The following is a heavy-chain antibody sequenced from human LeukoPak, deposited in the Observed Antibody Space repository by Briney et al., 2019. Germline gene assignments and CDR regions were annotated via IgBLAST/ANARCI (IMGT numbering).Heavy chain of an antibody. D-gene: IGHD3-10*01. V-gene: IGHV3-48*03. CDR3: ARDRRYYYGSVCYYNGVYYYGMDG. CDR1: GFTFSSYE. CDR2: INSSGSTI. Sequence: GGSLSLSCAASGFTFSSYERNWVRQAPGKGLEWVSYINSSGSTIYYEDSVQGRFTISRDNAKNSLYLQMNSLRAEDAAVYYCARDRRYYYGSVCYYNGVYYYGMDGWGKGTTVTVSS. J-gene: IGHJ6*04.